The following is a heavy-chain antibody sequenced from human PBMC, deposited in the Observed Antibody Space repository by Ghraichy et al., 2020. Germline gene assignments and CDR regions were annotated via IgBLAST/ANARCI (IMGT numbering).Heavy chain of an antibody. CDR2: INHSGSS. V-gene: IGHV4-34*01. CDR1: GGSFSGYY. D-gene: IGHD2-2*01. CDR3: ARTSCGRCSFDY. Sequence: SETLSLTCAVYGGSFSGYYWNWIRQPPGKGLEWIGEINHSGSSNYNPSLKSRVTMSVDPSKTQFSLNLSSVTAADTAVYYCARTSCGRCSFDYWGQGTLVTVSS. J-gene: IGHJ4*02.